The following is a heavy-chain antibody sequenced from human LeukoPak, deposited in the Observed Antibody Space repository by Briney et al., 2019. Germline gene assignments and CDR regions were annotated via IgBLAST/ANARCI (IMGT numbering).Heavy chain of an antibody. J-gene: IGHJ4*02. V-gene: IGHV4-39*01. CDR2: IYYSGST. CDR3: ARHNLPSSGWYVGRPLDRGIDY. D-gene: IGHD6-19*01. Sequence: PSETLSLTCVVSGGSISSTSYYWGWIRQPPGKGLEWIGSIYYSGSTYYSPSLKSRVTISVDTSKNQFSLKLSSVTAADTAVYYCARHNLPSSGWYVGRPLDRGIDYWGQGTLVTVSS. CDR1: GGSISSTSYY.